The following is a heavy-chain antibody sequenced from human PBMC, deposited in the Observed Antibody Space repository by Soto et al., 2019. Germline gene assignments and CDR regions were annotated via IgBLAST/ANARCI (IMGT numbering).Heavy chain of an antibody. V-gene: IGHV1-69*13. D-gene: IGHD6-6*01. Sequence: ASVKVSCKASGGTFSNSAIAWVRQAPGQGLEWLGMIIPIFTTTNYAQKFKDRLTISADGSTSTAYMELSGLKSEDTAVYFCARPSGLLGQYSALVDYWGQGTLVTVSS. CDR2: IIPIFTTT. CDR3: ARPSGLLGQYSALVDY. CDR1: GGTFSNSA. J-gene: IGHJ4*02.